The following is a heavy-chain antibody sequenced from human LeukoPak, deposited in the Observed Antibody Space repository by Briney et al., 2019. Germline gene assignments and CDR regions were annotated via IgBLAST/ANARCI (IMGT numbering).Heavy chain of an antibody. V-gene: IGHV3-48*03. CDR3: ARDRRVGAKWSVGAFDI. J-gene: IGHJ3*02. D-gene: IGHD1-26*01. CDR1: GFSLTTYE. Sequence: GGSLRLSCAASGFSLTTYEMNSVRQAPGKGLEWVSYISSSGDSIYYADSVKGRFTISRDNAKNSLSLQMNSLRAEDTAIYYGARDRRVGAKWSVGAFDIWGQGTTVTVSS. CDR2: ISSSGDSI.